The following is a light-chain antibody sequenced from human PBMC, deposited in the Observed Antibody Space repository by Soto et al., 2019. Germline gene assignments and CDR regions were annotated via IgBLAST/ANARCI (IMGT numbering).Light chain of an antibody. J-gene: IGLJ1*01. CDR3: SSYAGTHIV. CDR2: DVT. V-gene: IGLV2-8*02. Sequence: QSVLTQPPSASSSPGQSVTISCTGTSSDVGGYDYVSWYQQHPGKAPKLMIYDVTKRPSGVPDRFSGSKSGNTASLTVSGLQAEDEADYYCSSYAGTHIVFGTGTKVTVL. CDR1: SSDVGGYDY.